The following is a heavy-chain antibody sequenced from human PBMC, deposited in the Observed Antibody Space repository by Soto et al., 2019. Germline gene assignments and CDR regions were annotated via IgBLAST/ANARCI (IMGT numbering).Heavy chain of an antibody. J-gene: IGHJ5*02. CDR2: INPNSGGT. V-gene: IGHV1-2*02. Sequence: GSSVKVSCKASGYTFTDYYMHWARQAPGQGLEWMGWINPNSGGTNYAQKFQGRVAMTRDTSISTAYMELSRLRSDDTAVYYCARVPTGTGTTDWFDPWGQGTLVTVSS. CDR1: GYTFTDYY. D-gene: IGHD1-7*01. CDR3: ARVPTGTGTTDWFDP.